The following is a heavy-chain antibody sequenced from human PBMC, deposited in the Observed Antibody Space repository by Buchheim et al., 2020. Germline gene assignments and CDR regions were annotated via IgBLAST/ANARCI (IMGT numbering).Heavy chain of an antibody. J-gene: IGHJ6*04. CDR2: ISYDGSNK. CDR1: GFTFSSYG. Sequence: VQLVESGGGVVQPGRSLRLSCAASGFTFSSYGMHWVRQAPGKGLEWVAVISYDGSNKYYADSVKGRFTISRDNSKNTLYLQMNSLRAEDTAVYYCAKDLLYGSGSYFGPMDVWGKGTT. V-gene: IGHV3-30*18. CDR3: AKDLLYGSGSYFGPMDV. D-gene: IGHD3-10*01.